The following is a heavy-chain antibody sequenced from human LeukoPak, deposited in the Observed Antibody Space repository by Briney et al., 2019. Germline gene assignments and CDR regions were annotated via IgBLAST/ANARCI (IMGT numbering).Heavy chain of an antibody. Sequence: SETLSLTCAVYGGSFSGYYRSWIRQPPGKGLEWIGEINHSGSTNYNPSLKSRVTISVDTSKNQVSLKVTSVTAADTAVYYCARHRGSSAYYSFDYWGQGTQVTVSS. CDR2: INHSGST. V-gene: IGHV4-34*01. CDR3: ARHRGSSAYYSFDY. CDR1: GGSFSGYY. J-gene: IGHJ4*02. D-gene: IGHD3-22*01.